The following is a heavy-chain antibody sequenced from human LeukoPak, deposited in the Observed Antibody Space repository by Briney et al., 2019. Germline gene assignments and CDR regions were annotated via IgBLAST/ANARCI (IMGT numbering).Heavy chain of an antibody. CDR2: IYYSGST. CDR3: ARRILENYDILTGYTNEDAFDI. Sequence: SETLSLTCTVSGGSISSYYWSWIRQPPGKGLEWIGYIYYSGSTNYNPSLKSRVTISVDTSKNQFSLKLSSVTAADTAVYYCARRILENYDILTGYTNEDAFDIWGQGTMVTVSS. J-gene: IGHJ3*02. V-gene: IGHV4-59*01. D-gene: IGHD3-9*01. CDR1: GGSISSYY.